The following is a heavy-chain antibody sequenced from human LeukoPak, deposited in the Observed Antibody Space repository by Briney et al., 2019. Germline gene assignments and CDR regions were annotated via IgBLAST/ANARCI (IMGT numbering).Heavy chain of an antibody. D-gene: IGHD6-19*01. Sequence: PSETLSLTCAVSGGSISSGGYSWSWIRQPPGKGLEWIGYIYYSGSTNYNPSLKSRVTISVDTSKNQFSLKLSSVTAADTAVYYCARDLAVAGTDYYYGMDVWGQGTTVTVSS. CDR2: IYYSGST. J-gene: IGHJ6*02. CDR1: GGSISSGGYS. CDR3: ARDLAVAGTDYYYGMDV. V-gene: IGHV4-61*08.